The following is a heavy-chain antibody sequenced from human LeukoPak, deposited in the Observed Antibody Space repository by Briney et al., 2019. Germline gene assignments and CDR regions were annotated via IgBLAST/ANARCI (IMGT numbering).Heavy chain of an antibody. V-gene: IGHV3-7*03. J-gene: IGHJ4*02. CDR2: IKQDGSEK. Sequence: GGSLRLSCAASGFTFSSYWMSWVHQAPGKWLEWVANIKQDGSEKYYVDSVKGRFTISRDNAKNSLYLQMNSLRAEDTAVYYCARDPYYYGSGSSDYWGQGTLVTVSS. CDR3: ARDPYYYGSGSSDY. CDR1: GFTFSSYW. D-gene: IGHD3-10*01.